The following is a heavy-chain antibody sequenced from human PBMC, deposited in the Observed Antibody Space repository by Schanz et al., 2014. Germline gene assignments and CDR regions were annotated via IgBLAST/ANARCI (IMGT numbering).Heavy chain of an antibody. CDR1: EFSFSSFG. Sequence: EVQLVESGGGLVQPRGSLRLSCVASEFSFSSFGMNWVRQAPGKGLEWVSYISSSSSTIYYADSVKGRFTISRDNAKNSLYLQMDSLRAEDTAVYYCARGTDTAMEHRPFDYWGQGTLVTVSS. CDR2: ISSSSSTI. D-gene: IGHD5-18*01. CDR3: ARGTDTAMEHRPFDY. J-gene: IGHJ4*02. V-gene: IGHV3-48*01.